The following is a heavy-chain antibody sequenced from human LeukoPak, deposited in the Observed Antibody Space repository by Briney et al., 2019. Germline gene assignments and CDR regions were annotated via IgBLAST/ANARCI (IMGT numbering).Heavy chain of an antibody. CDR1: GGSFSNYV. Sequence: VKVSCKASGGSFSNYVITWVRQAPGQGLEWMGRIIPVFGVSNFARTFQGRVTITADKSTNTAHMELSRLESGDTAVYYCTREGVYAPDGSGYHRDAFDIWGQGTVVIVSS. J-gene: IGHJ3*02. CDR2: IIPVFGVS. D-gene: IGHD3-22*01. CDR3: TREGVYAPDGSGYHRDAFDI. V-gene: IGHV1-69*04.